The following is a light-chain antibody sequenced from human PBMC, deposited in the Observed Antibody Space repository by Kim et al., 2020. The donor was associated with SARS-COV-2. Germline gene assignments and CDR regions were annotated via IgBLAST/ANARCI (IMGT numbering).Light chain of an antibody. CDR3: QQYDNVFT. CDR1: QDISNH. V-gene: IGKV1-33*01. J-gene: IGKJ3*01. Sequence: DIQMTQSPSSLSASVGDRVTITCQASQDISNHLNWYQQKPGNAPKLLMYEASILETGVPSRFSGSGSGTDFTLTISSLQPEDIATYYCQQYDNVFTFGPGTKVDIK. CDR2: EAS.